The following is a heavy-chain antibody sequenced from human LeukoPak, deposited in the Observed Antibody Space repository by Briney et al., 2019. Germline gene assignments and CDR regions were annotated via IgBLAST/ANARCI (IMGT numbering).Heavy chain of an antibody. Sequence: PSETLSLTCGVYGGSFSGYYWSWIRQPPGKGLEWIGEIDPRGSTNYNPSLKSRVTLSADTSKNQFSLTLNSVTAADTAVYYCARRRLGYYFDYWGQGTLVTVSS. CDR1: GGSFSGYY. CDR3: ARRRLGYYFDY. J-gene: IGHJ4*02. CDR2: IDPRGST. D-gene: IGHD5-24*01. V-gene: IGHV4-34*01.